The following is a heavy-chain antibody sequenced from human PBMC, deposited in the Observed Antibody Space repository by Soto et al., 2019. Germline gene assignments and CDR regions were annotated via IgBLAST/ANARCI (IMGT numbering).Heavy chain of an antibody. D-gene: IGHD3-22*01. CDR2: LYYGRSA. CDR3: ALRSMAVVPEY. V-gene: IGHV4-59*01. J-gene: IGHJ4*02. CDR1: GDSISSYY. Sequence: QVQLQESGPGLVKPSETLSLTCAVSGDSISSYYCMWIRQPPGKGLESIGYLYYGRSANYNPSLHSPVTLSVDTSTNQCSLTLSSMTAADTAVYYCALRSMAVVPEYWGQGTLVTVSS.